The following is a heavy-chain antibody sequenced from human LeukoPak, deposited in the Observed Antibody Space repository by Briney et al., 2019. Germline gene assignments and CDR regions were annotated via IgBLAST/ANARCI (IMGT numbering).Heavy chain of an antibody. D-gene: IGHD3-9*01. CDR2: ITTDGSNT. CDR3: ARERYFDWLLYRYFDY. CDR1: GFTFRSYW. J-gene: IGHJ4*02. V-gene: IGHV3-74*03. Sequence: GGSLRLSCSASGFTFRSYWMHWVRQGPGEGPVWVSYITTDGSNTEYADSVKGRFTISRDNAKNSLYLQMNSLRAEDTAVYYCARERYFDWLLYRYFDYWGQGTLVTVSS.